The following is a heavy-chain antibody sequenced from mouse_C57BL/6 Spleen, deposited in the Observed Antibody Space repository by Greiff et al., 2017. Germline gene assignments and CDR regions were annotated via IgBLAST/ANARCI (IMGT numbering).Heavy chain of an antibody. CDR2: IRLKSDNYAT. Sequence: EVQGVESGGGLVQPGGSMKLSCVASGFTFSNYWMNWVRQSPEKGLEWVAQIRLKSDNYATHYAESVKGRFTISRDDSKSSVYLQMNNLRAEDTGIYYCTAYLGSSYDWGQGTLVTVSA. D-gene: IGHD1-1*01. J-gene: IGHJ3*01. CDR1: GFTFSNYW. CDR3: TAYLGSSYD. V-gene: IGHV6-3*01.